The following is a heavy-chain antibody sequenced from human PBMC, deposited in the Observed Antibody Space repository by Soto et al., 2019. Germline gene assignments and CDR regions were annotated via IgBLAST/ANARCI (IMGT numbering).Heavy chain of an antibody. CDR2: IKQDGSEK. CDR3: ARDGIIAARPGGDFDY. V-gene: IGHV3-7*01. CDR1: GFTFSSYW. Sequence: GGSLRLSCAASGFTFSSYWMSWVRQAPGKGLEWVANIKQDGSEKYYVDSVKGRFTISRDNAKNSLYLQMNSLRAEDTAVYYCARDGIIAARPGGDFDYWGQGTLVTVSS. J-gene: IGHJ4*02. D-gene: IGHD6-6*01.